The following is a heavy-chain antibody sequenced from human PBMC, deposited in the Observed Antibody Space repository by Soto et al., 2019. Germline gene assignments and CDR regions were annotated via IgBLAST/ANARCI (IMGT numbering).Heavy chain of an antibody. Sequence: QVQLQQWGAGLLKPSETLSLTCAVYGGSFSGYYWSWIRQPPGKGLEWIGEINHSGSTNYNPSLKSRVTISVDTSKNQFSLKLGSVTAADTAVYYCASGLQSRKVYSSSSYWGQGTLVTVSS. CDR3: ASGLQSRKVYSSSSY. V-gene: IGHV4-34*01. D-gene: IGHD6-6*01. CDR1: GGSFSGYY. J-gene: IGHJ4*02. CDR2: INHSGST.